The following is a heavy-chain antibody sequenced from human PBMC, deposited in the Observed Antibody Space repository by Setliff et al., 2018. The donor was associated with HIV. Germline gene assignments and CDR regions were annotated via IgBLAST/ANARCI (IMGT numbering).Heavy chain of an antibody. CDR3: AREDKYGYSSSWYNY. CDR1: GGSISSYY. V-gene: IGHV4-4*07. Sequence: SETLSLTCTVSGGSISSYYWSWIRQPAGKGLEWIGRIYTSGSTNYNPSLKSRVTMSVDTSKNKFSLKLMSVTSADTAMYYCAREDKYGYSSSWYNYWGQGALVTVSS. CDR2: IYTSGST. J-gene: IGHJ4*02. D-gene: IGHD6-13*01.